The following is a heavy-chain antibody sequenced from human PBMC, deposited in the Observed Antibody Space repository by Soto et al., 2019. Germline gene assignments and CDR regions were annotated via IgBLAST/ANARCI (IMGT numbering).Heavy chain of an antibody. D-gene: IGHD3-10*01. CDR2: INHSGST. CDR1: GGSFSGYY. Sequence: QVQLQQWGAGLLQPSETLSLTCAVYGGSFSGYYWSWIRQPPGKGLEWIGEINHSGSTNYNPSLNRRVTMSVDTSKKQFSLKLSSVTAADTAVYYCAREDYHDYYYYYYIDVWGKGTTVTVSS. V-gene: IGHV4-34*01. CDR3: AREDYHDYYYYYYIDV. J-gene: IGHJ6*03.